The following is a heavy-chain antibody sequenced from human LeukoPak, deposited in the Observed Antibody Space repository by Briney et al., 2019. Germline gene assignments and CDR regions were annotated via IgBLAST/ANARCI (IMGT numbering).Heavy chain of an antibody. J-gene: IGHJ3*02. D-gene: IGHD1-14*01. Sequence: SVKVSCKASGYTFTGYYMHWVRQAPGQGLEWMGWINPNSGGTNYAQKFQGRVTMTRDTSISAAYMDLSSLRSDDTALYYCATSIHREYPFDIWGQGTMVTVSS. CDR1: GYTFTGYY. V-gene: IGHV1-2*02. CDR3: ATSIHREYPFDI. CDR2: INPNSGGT.